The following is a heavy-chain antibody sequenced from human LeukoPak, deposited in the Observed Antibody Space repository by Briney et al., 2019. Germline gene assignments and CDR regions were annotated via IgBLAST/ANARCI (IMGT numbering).Heavy chain of an antibody. V-gene: IGHV3-7*01. CDR2: IKQDGSEK. J-gene: IGHJ6*03. D-gene: IGHD3-9*01. CDR1: GFTFSSYW. CDR3: ARLTAYYYYYYMDV. Sequence: GGSLRLSCAAPGFTFSSYWMSWVRQAPGKGLEWVANIKQDGSEKYYVDSVKGRFTISRDNAKNSLYLQMNSLRAEDTAVYYCARLTAYYYYYYMDVWGKGTTVTVSS.